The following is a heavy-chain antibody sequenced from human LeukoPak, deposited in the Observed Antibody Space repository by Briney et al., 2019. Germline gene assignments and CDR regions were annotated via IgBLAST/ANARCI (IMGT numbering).Heavy chain of an antibody. CDR2: IKQDGSEI. CDR1: GFTFSSHW. V-gene: IGHV3-7*04. D-gene: IGHD3-10*01. CDR3: ARDVWFGELLSSDAFDI. J-gene: IGHJ3*02. Sequence: GGSLRLSCAASGFTFSSHWMSWVRQAPGKGLEWVANIKQDGSEIYYVDSVKGRFTISRDNAKNSLYLQMNSLRAEDTAVYYCARDVWFGELLSSDAFDIWGQGTMVTVSS.